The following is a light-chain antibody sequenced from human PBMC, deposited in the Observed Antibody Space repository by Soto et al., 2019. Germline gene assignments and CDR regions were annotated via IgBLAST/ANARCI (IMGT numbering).Light chain of an antibody. V-gene: IGKV3-20*01. Sequence: EIVLTQSPGTLSFSPGERATLSCRASQSVSSSYLAWYQQKPGQAPRLHIFAASSRASGIPDRFSGSGSGTDFTLTISRLEPEDFAVYYCQQSATFGPGTKVDIK. J-gene: IGKJ3*01. CDR3: QQSAT. CDR1: QSVSSSY. CDR2: AAS.